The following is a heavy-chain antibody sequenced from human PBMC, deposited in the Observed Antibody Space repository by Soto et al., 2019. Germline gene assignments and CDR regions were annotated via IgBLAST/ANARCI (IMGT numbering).Heavy chain of an antibody. CDR3: ASPKIAFYNWFDP. V-gene: IGHV4-39*01. CDR2: IYYSGST. CDR1: GGSISSSGYY. D-gene: IGHD3-3*02. J-gene: IGHJ5*02. Sequence: PSETLSLTCTVSGGSISSSGYYWGWIRQPPGKGLEWIGSIYYSGSTYYNPSLKSRVTISVDTSKNQFSLKLSSVTAADTAVYYCASPKIAFYNWFDPWGQGTLVKVSS.